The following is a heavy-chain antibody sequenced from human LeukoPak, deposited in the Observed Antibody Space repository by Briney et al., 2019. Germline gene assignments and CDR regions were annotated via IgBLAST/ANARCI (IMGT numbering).Heavy chain of an antibody. CDR2: ISAYNSNT. CDR3: ARDSYVVATLRHFDY. D-gene: IGHD5-12*01. CDR1: GYTFSSYG. V-gene: IGHV1-18*01. J-gene: IGHJ4*02. Sequence: ATVTVSCKVSGYTFSSYGISWVRQAPGQGLEWMGWISAYNSNTNYAQKLQGRVTMTTDTSTSTAYMELRSLRSDDTAVYYCARDSYVVATLRHFDYWGQGTLVTVSS.